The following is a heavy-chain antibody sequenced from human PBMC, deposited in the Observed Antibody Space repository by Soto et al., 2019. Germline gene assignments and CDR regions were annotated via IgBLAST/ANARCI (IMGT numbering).Heavy chain of an antibody. J-gene: IGHJ3*01. CDR2: ISGYTGNT. V-gene: IGHV1-18*01. CDR1: GYSVTNYG. CDR3: ARGGGALTV. Sequence: QVHLVQSAAEMKEPGATVKVSCKTSGYSVTNYGINWVRQAPGQGLEWMGCISGYTGNTNYAQKFRGRVTMTTDTSTTTDCLELRSLRSDDTAVYYCARGGGALTVWGQGTLVTVSP.